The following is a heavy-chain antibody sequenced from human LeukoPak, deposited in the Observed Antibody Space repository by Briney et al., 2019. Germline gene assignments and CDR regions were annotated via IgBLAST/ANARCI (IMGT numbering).Heavy chain of an antibody. J-gene: IGHJ4*02. CDR3: AKGYGDYEDFDY. CDR2: ISSSSSYI. CDR1: GFTFSSYS. V-gene: IGHV3-21*01. D-gene: IGHD4-17*01. Sequence: PGGSLRLSCAASGFTFSSYSMNWVRQAPGKGLEWVSSISSSSSYIYYADSVKGRFTISRDNAKNSLYLQMNSLRAEDTAVYYCAKGYGDYEDFDYWGQGTLVTVSS.